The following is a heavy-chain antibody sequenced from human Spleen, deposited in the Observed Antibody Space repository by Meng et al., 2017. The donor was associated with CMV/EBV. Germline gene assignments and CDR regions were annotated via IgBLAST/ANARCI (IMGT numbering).Heavy chain of an antibody. CDR2: ISSESSHT. Sequence: GGSLRLSCAASGFDFSKYSMNWVRQAPGKGPEWVASISSESSHTEYAESMKGRITISRDKAKNSLHMEMENLRVEDTAVYYCARGYHYYDSSGLLIWGPGTLVTVSS. CDR3: ARGYHYYDSSGLLI. V-gene: IGHV3-21*06. J-gene: IGHJ4*02. CDR1: GFDFSKYS. D-gene: IGHD3-22*01.